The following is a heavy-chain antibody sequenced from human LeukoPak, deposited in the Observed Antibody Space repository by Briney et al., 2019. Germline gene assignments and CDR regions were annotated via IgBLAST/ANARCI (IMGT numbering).Heavy chain of an antibody. CDR2: ISGSGGST. CDR1: GFSFSNYA. J-gene: IGHJ4*02. CDR3: LGGTGWIFDY. V-gene: IGHV3-23*01. D-gene: IGHD6-19*01. Sequence: GGSLRLSCVSSGFSFSNYAMSWVRQAPGKGLEWVSSISGSGGSTHYADSVKGRFTISRDKTKNTLYLQMNSLRAEDTAVYYCLGGTGWIFDYWGQGTLVTVSS.